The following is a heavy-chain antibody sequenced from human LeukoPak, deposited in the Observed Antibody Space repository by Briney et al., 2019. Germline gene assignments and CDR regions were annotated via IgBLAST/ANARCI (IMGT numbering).Heavy chain of an antibody. CDR3: ASAAYQLLSPSWFDP. CDR1: VGSFSGYY. CDR2: INHSGST. J-gene: IGHJ5*02. D-gene: IGHD2-2*01. V-gene: IGHV4-34*01. Sequence: SETLSLTCAVYVGSFSGYYGTWFGNPPGRGLEGMGEINHSGSTNYNPSLKSRVTISVDTSKNQFSLKLSSVTAADTAVYYCASAAYQLLSPSWFDPWGQGTLVTVSS.